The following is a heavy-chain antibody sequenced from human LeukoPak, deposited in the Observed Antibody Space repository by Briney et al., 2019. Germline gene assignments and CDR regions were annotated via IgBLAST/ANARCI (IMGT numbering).Heavy chain of an antibody. CDR3: ARRRGSYSE. CDR1: GGSFSGYY. J-gene: IGHJ4*02. CDR2: INHSGST. V-gene: IGHV4-34*01. D-gene: IGHD1-26*01. Sequence: PSETLSLTCAVYGGSFSGYYWSWIRQPPGKGLEWIGEINHSGSTNYNPSLKSRVTISVDTSKNQFSLKLSSVTAADTAVYYCARRRGSYSEWGQGTLVTVSS.